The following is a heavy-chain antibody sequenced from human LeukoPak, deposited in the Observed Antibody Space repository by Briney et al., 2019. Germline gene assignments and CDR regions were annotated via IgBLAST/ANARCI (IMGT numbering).Heavy chain of an antibody. D-gene: IGHD5-12*01. CDR1: GFIVSNNY. V-gene: IGHV3-53*05. CDR2: IFSGGST. J-gene: IGHJ4*02. CDR3: AKDRLPDY. Sequence: GGSLRLSCAASGFIVSNNYMSWVRQAPGKGLEWVSVIFSGGSTYYADSVKGRFTISRDNSKNTLYLQMNSLRAEDTAVYYCAKDRLPDYWGQGTLVAVSS.